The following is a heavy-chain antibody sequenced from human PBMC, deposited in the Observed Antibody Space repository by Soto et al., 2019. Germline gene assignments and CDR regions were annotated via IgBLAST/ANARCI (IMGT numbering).Heavy chain of an antibody. Sequence: QVQLVQSGAEVKKPGASVKVSCKASGYTFTSYAMHWVRQAPGQRLEWLGRINAGNVYTKHSQKFQRRVTITSDTSASTAYMELTSLRSEDTAVYYCARSSGFYDVDYWGQGTLVSVSS. CDR1: GYTFTSYA. V-gene: IGHV1-3*01. CDR3: ARSSGFYDVDY. D-gene: IGHD3-22*01. CDR2: INAGNVYT. J-gene: IGHJ4*02.